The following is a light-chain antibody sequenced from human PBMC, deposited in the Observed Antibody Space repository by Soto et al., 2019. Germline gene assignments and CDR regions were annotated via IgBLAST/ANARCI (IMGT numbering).Light chain of an antibody. CDR2: DAS. CDR1: QSLSSY. J-gene: IGKJ1*01. Sequence: DIQMTQSPSSLSASVGDRVTITCRASQSLSSYLNWYQQKPGKAPKLLIYDASSLQSGVPSRFSGSGSGTDFTLTISSLQPEDFATYYCQQSYSTLWTFGQGTKVEIK. CDR3: QQSYSTLWT. V-gene: IGKV1-39*01.